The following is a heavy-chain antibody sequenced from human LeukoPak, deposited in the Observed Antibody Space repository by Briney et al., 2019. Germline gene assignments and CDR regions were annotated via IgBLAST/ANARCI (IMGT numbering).Heavy chain of an antibody. V-gene: IGHV3-30-3*01. Sequence: PGGSLRLSCAASGFTFSSYAMHWVRQAPGKGLEWVAVISYDGSNKYYADSVRGRFTISRDNSKNTLYLQMNSLRAEDTAVYYCAKESDSSSWVTIDYWGQGTLVTVSS. D-gene: IGHD6-13*01. CDR3: AKESDSSSWVTIDY. J-gene: IGHJ4*02. CDR1: GFTFSSYA. CDR2: ISYDGSNK.